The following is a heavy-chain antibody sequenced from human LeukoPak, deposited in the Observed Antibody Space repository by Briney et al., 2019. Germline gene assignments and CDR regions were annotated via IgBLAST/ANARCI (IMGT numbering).Heavy chain of an antibody. J-gene: IGHJ4*02. V-gene: IGHV4-61*05. D-gene: IGHD3-9*01. CDR2: IYTSGST. CDR1: GGSISSSSYY. CDR3: ARGYYDILTGYPRGTFYFDY. Sequence: SETLSLTCTVSGGSISSSSYYWGWIRQPPGKGLEWIGRIYTSGSTNYNPSLKSRVTMSVDTSKNQFSLKLSSVTAADTAVYYCARGYYDILTGYPRGTFYFDYWGQGTLVTVSS.